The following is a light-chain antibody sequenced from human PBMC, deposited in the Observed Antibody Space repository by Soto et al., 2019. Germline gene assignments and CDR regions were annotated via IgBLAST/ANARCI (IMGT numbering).Light chain of an antibody. Sequence: LVLTRSPGSLSLSPGARATLCCRGSPSISSSYLAWYQQKPGQAPRLLIYDASNRATDIPARFSGSGSGTDFTLTISSLEPEDFAVYYCQQRSNWPRTFGQGTEVDI. V-gene: IGKV3D-20*02. J-gene: IGKJ1*01. CDR3: QQRSNWPRT. CDR2: DAS. CDR1: PSISSSY.